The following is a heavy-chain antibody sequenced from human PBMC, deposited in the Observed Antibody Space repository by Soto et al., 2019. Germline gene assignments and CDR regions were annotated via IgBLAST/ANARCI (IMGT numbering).Heavy chain of an antibody. D-gene: IGHD5-12*01. V-gene: IGHV4-30-4*01. CDR3: AREVNSGYDNNWFDP. CDR1: GGSISSGDYY. Sequence: PSETLSLTCTVSGGSISSGDYYWSWIRQPPGKGLEWIGYIYYSGSTYYNPSLKSRVTISVDTSKNQFSLKLSSVTAAVTAVYYCAREVNSGYDNNWFDPWGQGTLVTVSS. J-gene: IGHJ5*02. CDR2: IYYSGST.